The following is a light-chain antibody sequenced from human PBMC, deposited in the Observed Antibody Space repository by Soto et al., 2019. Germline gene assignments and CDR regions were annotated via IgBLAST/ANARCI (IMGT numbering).Light chain of an antibody. CDR1: QSVSGSY. CDR2: GAS. V-gene: IGKV3-20*01. CDR3: QQYGSSPMYT. J-gene: IGKJ2*01. Sequence: EFVLTQSPGTLSLSPGERAILSCRASQSVSGSYLAWYQQKPGQAPRLLIYGASSRATGVPDRFSGSGSGTDFTLTISRLAPEDFAVYYCQQYGSSPMYTFGQGTKLEIK.